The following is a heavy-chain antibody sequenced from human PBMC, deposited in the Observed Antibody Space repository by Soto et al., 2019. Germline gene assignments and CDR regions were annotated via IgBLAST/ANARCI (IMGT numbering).Heavy chain of an antibody. CDR1: GGSISSYY. CDR3: ARLHMPRDCSSTSCYVSGHFDY. V-gene: IGHV4-59*08. J-gene: IGHJ4*02. Sequence: KPSETLSLTCTVSGGSISSYYWSWIRQPPGKGLEWIGYIYYSGSTNYNPSLKSRVTISVDTSKNQFSLKLSSVTAADTAVYYCARLHMPRDCSSTSCYVSGHFDYWGQGTLVTVSS. CDR2: IYYSGST. D-gene: IGHD2-2*01.